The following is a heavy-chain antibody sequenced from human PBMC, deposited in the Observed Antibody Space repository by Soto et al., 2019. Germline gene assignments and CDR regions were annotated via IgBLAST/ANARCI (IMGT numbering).Heavy chain of an antibody. Sequence: QVQLQQWGAGPLRPLETLSLTCGASGGSFSSYYSAWIRQSPGRGLEWIGEINDRASINYNPSLKSLSSISGDTWKHHYSLTRRLVTAADSAVYYCTRGRHDIITGPPGVWYLELWGRGTLV. CDR2: INDRASI. CDR3: TRGRHDIITGPPGVWYLEL. CDR1: GGSFSSYY. V-gene: IGHV4-34*01. J-gene: IGHJ2*01. D-gene: IGHD3-9*01.